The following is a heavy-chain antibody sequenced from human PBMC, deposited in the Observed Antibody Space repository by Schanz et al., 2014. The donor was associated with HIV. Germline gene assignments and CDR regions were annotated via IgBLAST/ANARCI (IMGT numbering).Heavy chain of an antibody. J-gene: IGHJ4*02. CDR2: ISYDGSNK. CDR3: ANEEVPNDY. V-gene: IGHV3-30*18. Sequence: VQLLQSGGGLIQPGRSLRLSCAASGFTFSSYGMHWVRQAPGKGLEWVAVISYDGSNKYYADSVKGRFTISRDNSKNTLYLQMNSLRVEDTAVYYCANEEVPNDYWGQGTLVTVSS. CDR1: GFTFSSYG.